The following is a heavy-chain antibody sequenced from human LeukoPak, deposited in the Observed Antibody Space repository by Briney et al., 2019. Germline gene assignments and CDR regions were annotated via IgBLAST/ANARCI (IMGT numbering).Heavy chain of an antibody. V-gene: IGHV4-31*03. J-gene: IGHJ5*02. CDR1: GGSISSGGYL. Sequence: SETLSLTCTVSGGSISSGGYLWSWIRQHPGKGLEWIGYIYHGGSTYYSPSLERRVIISVDTSKNKFSLKLTSVTAADTAVYYCARVRYYGSGEEFDPWGQGTLVTVSS. D-gene: IGHD3-10*01. CDR3: ARVRYYGSGEEFDP. CDR2: IYHGGST.